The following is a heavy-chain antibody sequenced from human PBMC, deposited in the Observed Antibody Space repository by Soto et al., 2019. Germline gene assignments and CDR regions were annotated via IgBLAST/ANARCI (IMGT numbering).Heavy chain of an antibody. D-gene: IGHD2-15*01. CDR1: GGSISSGGYY. J-gene: IGHJ4*02. CDR2: IYYSGST. Sequence: SETLSLTCTVSGGSISSGGYYWSWIRQHPGKGLEWIGYIYYSGSTYYNPSLKSRVTISVDTSKNQFSLKLSSVTAADTAVYYCARERYCSGGSCYEGVDYWGQGTLVTVSS. CDR3: ARERYCSGGSCYEGVDY. V-gene: IGHV4-31*03.